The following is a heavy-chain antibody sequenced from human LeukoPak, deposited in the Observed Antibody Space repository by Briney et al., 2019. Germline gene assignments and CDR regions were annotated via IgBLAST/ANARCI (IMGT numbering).Heavy chain of an antibody. V-gene: IGHV3-48*04. D-gene: IGHD1-26*01. J-gene: IGHJ6*03. Sequence: GGFLRLSCAASGFTFSSYDMSWVRQAPGKGLAWVSYIRSSGGTIYYADSVKGRFSISRDNAKNSLYLQMNSLRAEDTAVYYCARLFGPTWDYYYMDVWGKGTTVTVSS. CDR3: ARLFGPTWDYYYMDV. CDR1: GFTFSSYD. CDR2: IRSSGGTI.